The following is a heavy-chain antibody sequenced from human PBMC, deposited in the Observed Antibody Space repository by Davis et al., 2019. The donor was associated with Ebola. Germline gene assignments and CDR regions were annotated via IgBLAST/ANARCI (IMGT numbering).Heavy chain of an antibody. J-gene: IGHJ4*02. V-gene: IGHV3-21*01. CDR3: ARAGYCSSTSCYKDLDY. D-gene: IGHD2-2*02. CDR1: GFTFRTYN. CDR2: ISPGSDYI. Sequence: GESLKISCAASGFTFRTYNMNWVRQAPGKGPEWVSSISPGSDYIYYADSVKGRFTISRDNAKNSLYLQMNSLRAEESAVYYCARAGYCSSTSCYKDLDYWGQGTLVTVSS.